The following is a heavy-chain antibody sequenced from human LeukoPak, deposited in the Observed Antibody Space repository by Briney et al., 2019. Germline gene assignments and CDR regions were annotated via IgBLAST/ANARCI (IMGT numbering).Heavy chain of an antibody. D-gene: IGHD5-18*01. CDR3: ARDLGYSYGVYYYYYYMDV. J-gene: IGHJ6*03. CDR2: INPNSGGT. Sequence: ASVKVSCKASGYTFTGYYMHWVRQAPGQGLEWMGWINPNSGGTNYAQKFQGRVTMTRDTPISTAYMELSRLRSDDTAVYYCARDLGYSYGVYYYYYYMDVWGKGTTVTVSS. V-gene: IGHV1-2*02. CDR1: GYTFTGYY.